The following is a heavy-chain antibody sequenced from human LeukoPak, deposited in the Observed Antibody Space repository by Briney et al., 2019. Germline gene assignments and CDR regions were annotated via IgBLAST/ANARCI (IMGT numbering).Heavy chain of an antibody. CDR3: AKWDYDSSGYYPFDY. CDR1: GFTFSSYA. J-gene: IGHJ4*02. CDR2: ISGSGGST. Sequence: GGSLRLSCAASGFTFSSYAMSWVRQAPGKGLEWVSAISGSGGSTYYADSVKGRFTISRDNSKNTLYLQMNSLRAEDTAVYYCAKWDYDSSGYYPFDYWGQGTLVTVST. D-gene: IGHD3-22*01. V-gene: IGHV3-23*01.